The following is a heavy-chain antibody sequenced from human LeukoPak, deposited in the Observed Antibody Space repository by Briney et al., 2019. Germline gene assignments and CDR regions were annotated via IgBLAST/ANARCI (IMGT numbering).Heavy chain of an antibody. D-gene: IGHD3-22*01. Sequence: SETLSLTCTVSGGSISSYYWSWIRQPAGKGLEWIGRIYTSGSTNYNPSLKSRVTISVDTSKNQFSLKLSSVTAADTAVYYCAREVYDSSGYSSEFDYWGQGTLVTVSS. CDR2: IYTSGST. CDR1: GGSISSYY. CDR3: AREVYDSSGYSSEFDY. V-gene: IGHV4-4*07. J-gene: IGHJ4*02.